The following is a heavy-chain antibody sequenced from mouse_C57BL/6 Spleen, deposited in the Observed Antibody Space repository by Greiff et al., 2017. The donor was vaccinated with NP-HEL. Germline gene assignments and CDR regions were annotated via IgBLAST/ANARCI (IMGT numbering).Heavy chain of an antibody. CDR1: GYASSSSW. D-gene: IGHD2-5*01. Sequence: VQLQQSGPELVKPGASVKISCKASGYASSSSWMNWVKQRPGKGLEWIGRTYPGDGDTNYNGKFKGKATLTADKSSSTAYMQLSSLTSEDSAVYFCARWDSNYGYFDVWGTGTTVTVSS. J-gene: IGHJ1*03. CDR2: TYPGDGDT. V-gene: IGHV1-82*01. CDR3: ARWDSNYGYFDV.